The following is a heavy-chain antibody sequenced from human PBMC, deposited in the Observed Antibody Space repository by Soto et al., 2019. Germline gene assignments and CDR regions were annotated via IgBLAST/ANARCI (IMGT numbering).Heavy chain of an antibody. CDR1: GFTFSSYG. V-gene: IGHV3-30*18. CDR2: ISYDGSNK. D-gene: IGHD6-13*01. Sequence: GGSLRLSCAASGFTFSSYGMHRVRQAPGKGLEWVAVISYDGSNKYYADSVKGRFTISRDNSKNTLYLQMNSLRAEDTAVYYCAKDLSGIAAAGTRALFSVFHYGMDVWGQGTTVTVSS. J-gene: IGHJ6*02. CDR3: AKDLSGIAAAGTRALFSVFHYGMDV.